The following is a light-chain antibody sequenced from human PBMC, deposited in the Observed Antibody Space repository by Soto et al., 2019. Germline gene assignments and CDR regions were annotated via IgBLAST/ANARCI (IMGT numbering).Light chain of an antibody. V-gene: IGKV1-17*01. Sequence: IQMTQSPSSLSASVGDRVTITCRASQGISNELGWYQQRPGKAPKVLIYGASNLQSGVPSRFSGSGSGTEFTLTISSLQPDDFATYYCQQYKGTFGQGTKVDIK. J-gene: IGKJ1*01. CDR1: QGISNE. CDR2: GAS. CDR3: QQYKGT.